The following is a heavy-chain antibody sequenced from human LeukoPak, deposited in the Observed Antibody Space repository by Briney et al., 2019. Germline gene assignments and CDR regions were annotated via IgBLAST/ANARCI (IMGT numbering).Heavy chain of an antibody. V-gene: IGHV1-8*01. Sequence: ASVKVSCKASGYTFTSYDINWVRQATGQGLEWMGRMNPNSGNTGYAQKFQGRVTMTRNTSISTAYMELSSLRSEDTAVYYCARGPYYGSGSYRVDAFDIWGQGTMVTVSS. D-gene: IGHD3-10*01. CDR2: MNPNSGNT. CDR3: ARGPYYGSGSYRVDAFDI. CDR1: GYTFTSYD. J-gene: IGHJ3*02.